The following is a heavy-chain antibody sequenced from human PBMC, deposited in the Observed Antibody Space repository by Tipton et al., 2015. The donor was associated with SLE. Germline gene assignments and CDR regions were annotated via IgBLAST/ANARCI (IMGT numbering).Heavy chain of an antibody. Sequence: TLSLTCAVSGYSISSGYYWSWIRQPPGKGLEWIGYIYYSGSTNYNPSLKSRVTMSVDTSKNQFSLKLSSVTAADTAVYYCARDYGSVVQGVIRYFDYWGQGTLVTVSS. J-gene: IGHJ4*02. CDR1: GYSISSGYY. D-gene: IGHD3-10*01. CDR3: ARDYGSVVQGVIRYFDY. CDR2: IYYSGST. V-gene: IGHV4-61*01.